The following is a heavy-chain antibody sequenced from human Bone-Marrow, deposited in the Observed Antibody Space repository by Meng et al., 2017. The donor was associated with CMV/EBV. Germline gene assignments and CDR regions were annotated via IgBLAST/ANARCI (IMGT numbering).Heavy chain of an antibody. D-gene: IGHD2-2*01. CDR3: ARDTPYCSSTSCYTFDY. Sequence: GGSLKISCAASGFTFSSYWMSWVRQAPGKGLEWVANIKQDGSEKYYVDSVKGRFTISRDNAKNSLYLQMNSLRAEDTAVYYCARDTPYCSSTSCYTFDYWGQGTLVTVSS. CDR1: GFTFSSYW. CDR2: IKQDGSEK. V-gene: IGHV3-7*01. J-gene: IGHJ4*02.